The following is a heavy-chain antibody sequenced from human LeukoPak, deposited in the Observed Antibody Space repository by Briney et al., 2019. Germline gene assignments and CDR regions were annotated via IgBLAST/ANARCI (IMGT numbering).Heavy chain of an antibody. J-gene: IGHJ4*02. V-gene: IGHV3-30*04. D-gene: IGHD3-10*01. Sequence: PGRSLRLSCAASGFTFSSYAMHWVRQAPGKGLEWVAVISYDGSNKYYADSVKGRFTISRDNAKNSLYLQMNSLRAEDTAVYYCASGSSGVNFDYWGQGTLVTVSS. CDR1: GFTFSSYA. CDR2: ISYDGSNK. CDR3: ASGSSGVNFDY.